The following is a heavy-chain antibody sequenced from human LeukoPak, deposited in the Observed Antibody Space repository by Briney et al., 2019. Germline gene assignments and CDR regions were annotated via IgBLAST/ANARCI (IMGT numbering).Heavy chain of an antibody. CDR1: GFTFDDYA. D-gene: IGHD6-6*01. CDR2: ISWNSGSI. Sequence: PGGSLRLSCAASGFTFDDYAMHWVRQAPGKGLEWVSGISWNSGSIGYADSVKGRFTISRDNAKNSLYLQMNSLRAEDTALYYCAKDRRVQQLAIFDIWGQGTMVTVSS. CDR3: AKDRRVQQLAIFDI. J-gene: IGHJ3*02. V-gene: IGHV3-9*01.